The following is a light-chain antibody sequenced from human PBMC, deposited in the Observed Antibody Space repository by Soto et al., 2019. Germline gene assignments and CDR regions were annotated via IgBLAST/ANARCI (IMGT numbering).Light chain of an antibody. J-gene: IGKJ1*01. CDR2: GAS. CDR1: QSVSSN. V-gene: IGKV3-15*01. Sequence: EIVMTQSPATLSVSPGERATLSCRASQSVSSNLAWYQQKPGQAPRLLIYGASTRATGIPARFSGSGSGTEFTLTISSLEAEEFAVYYCQQYNNWPPGTFGQRIKVVIK. CDR3: QQYNNWPPGT.